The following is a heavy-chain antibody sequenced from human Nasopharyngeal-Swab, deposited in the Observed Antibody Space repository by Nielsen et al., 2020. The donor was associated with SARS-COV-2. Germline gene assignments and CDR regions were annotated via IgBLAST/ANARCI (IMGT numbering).Heavy chain of an antibody. Sequence: GGSLRLSCAASSFSFSTYALNWVRQAPGKGLEWISYISTTTATIYYADSVKGRFTISRDNAKNSLYLQMNSLRAEDTAVYYCAREVPYSGHDDAFDIWGQGTMVTVSA. J-gene: IGHJ3*02. D-gene: IGHD5-12*01. CDR1: SFSFSTYA. CDR3: AREVPYSGHDDAFDI. V-gene: IGHV3-48*04. CDR2: ISTTTATI.